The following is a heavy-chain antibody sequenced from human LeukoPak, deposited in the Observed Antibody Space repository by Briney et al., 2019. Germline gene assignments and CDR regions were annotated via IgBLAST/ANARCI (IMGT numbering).Heavy chain of an antibody. CDR2: IKQDGSEK. Sequence: PGGSLRLSCAASGFTFSSYWMSWVRQAPGKGLEWVANIKQDGSEKYYVDSVKGRFTISRDNSKNTLYLQMNSLRAEDTAVYYCAKEERGYSYGNFDYWGQGTLVTVSS. J-gene: IGHJ4*02. CDR1: GFTFSSYW. D-gene: IGHD5-18*01. CDR3: AKEERGYSYGNFDY. V-gene: IGHV3-7*03.